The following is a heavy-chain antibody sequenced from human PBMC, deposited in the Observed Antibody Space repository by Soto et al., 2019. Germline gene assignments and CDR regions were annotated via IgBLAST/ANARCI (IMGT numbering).Heavy chain of an antibody. D-gene: IGHD2-15*01. CDR3: ARDGPKCSGGSCYRRTFDY. CDR2: IWYDGSNK. CDR1: GFTFSSYG. Sequence: GGSLRLSCAASGFTFSSYGMHWVRQAPGKGLEWVAVIWYDGSNKYYADSVKGRFTISRDNSKNTLYLQMNSLRAEDTAVYYCARDGPKCSGGSCYRRTFDYWGQGTLVTVSS. J-gene: IGHJ4*02. V-gene: IGHV3-33*01.